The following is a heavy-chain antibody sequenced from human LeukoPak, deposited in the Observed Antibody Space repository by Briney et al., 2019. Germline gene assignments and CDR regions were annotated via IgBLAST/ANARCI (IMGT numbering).Heavy chain of an antibody. CDR3: AKDPNVSGSYGVCDY. V-gene: IGHV3-23*01. Sequence: PGGSLRLSCAASGFTFNRYDMSWVRQAPGKGLEWVSTSSGSGGRTSYADAVKGRFTISRDNSKNKLYLQMNSQRAGDTAVYYCAKDPNVSGSYGVCDYWGLGTLVTVSS. CDR2: SSGSGGRT. D-gene: IGHD1-26*01. CDR1: GFTFNRYD. J-gene: IGHJ4*02.